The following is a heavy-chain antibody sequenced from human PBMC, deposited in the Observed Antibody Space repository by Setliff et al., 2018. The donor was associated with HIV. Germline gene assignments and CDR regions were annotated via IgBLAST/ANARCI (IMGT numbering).Heavy chain of an antibody. J-gene: IGHJ4*02. D-gene: IGHD3-22*01. CDR2: ISAYNGNT. CDR3: ARESNTYYYDSSGYYYDY. CDR1: GYTFTSYG. V-gene: IGHV1-18*01. Sequence: ASVKVSCKASGYTFTSYGISWVRQAPGQGLEWMGWISAYNGNTKYSQKFQGRVTITRDTSASTAYMELSSLRSEDTAVYYCARESNTYYYDSSGYYYDYWGQGTLVTVSS.